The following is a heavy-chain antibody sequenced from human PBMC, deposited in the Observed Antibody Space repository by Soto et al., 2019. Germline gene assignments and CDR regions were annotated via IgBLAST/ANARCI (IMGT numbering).Heavy chain of an antibody. CDR3: ATVHSTSRSFDY. CDR2: TGYSRLTT. D-gene: IGHD6-6*01. CDR1: VLNFSILA. J-gene: IGHJ4*02. V-gene: IGHV3-23*01. Sequence: GGSLRLSCAASVLNFSILAMSWVRRAPGKGLEWVSTTGYSRLTTYYADSVRGRFTVSRDNSKNTLDLQMSSLRAEDTAVYYCATVHSTSRSFDYWGQGTLVTVSS.